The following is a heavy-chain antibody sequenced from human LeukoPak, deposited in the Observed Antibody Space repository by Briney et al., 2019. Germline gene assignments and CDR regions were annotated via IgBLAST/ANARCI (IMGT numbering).Heavy chain of an antibody. V-gene: IGHV4-34*01. J-gene: IGHJ6*02. CDR3: ARAHGHYYGSGGYYYYYGMDV. CDR2: INHSGST. CDR1: GGSFSGYY. D-gene: IGHD3-10*01. Sequence: SETLSLTCAVYGGSFSGYYWSWIRQPPGKGLEWIGEINHSGSTNYNPSLKSRVTISVDTSKNQFSLKLSSVTAADTAVYYCARAHGHYYGSGGYYYYYGMDVWGQGTTVTVSS.